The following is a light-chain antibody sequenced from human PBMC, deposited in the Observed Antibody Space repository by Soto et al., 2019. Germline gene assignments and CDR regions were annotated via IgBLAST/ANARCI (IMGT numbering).Light chain of an antibody. Sequence: EIVLTQSPGILSFSPGQRFTLSCRSSQSVSNDFLAWYQQKPGQAPRLLIYGASTRATDVPDRFSGSGSGADFTLTISRLEPEDFAVYYCQQRSNWPSITFGQGTRLEIK. CDR1: QSVSNDF. V-gene: IGKV3D-20*02. J-gene: IGKJ5*01. CDR2: GAS. CDR3: QQRSNWPSIT.